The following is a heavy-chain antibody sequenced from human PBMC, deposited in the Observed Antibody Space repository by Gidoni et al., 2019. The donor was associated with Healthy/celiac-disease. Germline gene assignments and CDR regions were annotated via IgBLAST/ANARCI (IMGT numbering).Heavy chain of an antibody. CDR2: VWSDVTNE. V-gene: IGHV3-33*01. D-gene: IGHD1-26*01. Sequence: QVTLVEYGGGVVQPGRSLRLSCAESGVTVRSYGMHWVRQAPGKGLVCVAVVWSDVTNEYYADSEQGRFTISRDNSKHTLYLQMNCLRAEDTAVYYCARDLTDSGIYGLYFDLWGRGTLVTVSS. CDR1: GVTVRSYG. J-gene: IGHJ2*01. CDR3: ARDLTDSGIYGLYFDL.